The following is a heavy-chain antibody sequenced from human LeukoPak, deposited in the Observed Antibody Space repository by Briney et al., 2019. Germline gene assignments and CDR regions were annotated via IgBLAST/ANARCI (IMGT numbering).Heavy chain of an antibody. D-gene: IGHD5-24*01. CDR1: GFTFSSHS. V-gene: IGHV3-48*02. CDR2: IGGTTSTI. CDR3: ARTEMAWDYFDY. J-gene: IGHJ4*02. Sequence: GGSLRLSCAASGFTFSSHSMNWVRQAPGKGLEWLSYIGGTTSTIYYADSVKGRFTISRDNAKNSLFLEMNSVRDADTAVYYCARTEMAWDYFDYWGQGTLVTVSS.